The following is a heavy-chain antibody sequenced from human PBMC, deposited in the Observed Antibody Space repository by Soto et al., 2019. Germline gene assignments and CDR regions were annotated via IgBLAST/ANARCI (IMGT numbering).Heavy chain of an antibody. V-gene: IGHV4-34*01. CDR3: ARVPGQWLVHTKNWFDP. J-gene: IGHJ5*02. CDR1: GGSFSGYY. Sequence: SETLSLTCAVYGGSFSGYYWSWIRQPPGKGLEWIGEINHSGSTNYNPSLKSRVTISVDTSKNQFSLKLSSVTAADTAVYYCARVPGQWLVHTKNWFDPWGQGTLVTVSA. CDR2: INHSGST. D-gene: IGHD6-19*01.